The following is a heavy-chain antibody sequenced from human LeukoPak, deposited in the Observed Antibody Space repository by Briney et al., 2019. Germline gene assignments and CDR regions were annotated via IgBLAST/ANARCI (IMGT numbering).Heavy chain of an antibody. Sequence: GGSLRLSCAASGFTFSANTMSWVRQAPGKGLEWVSSFTSSSSSIYYADSVKGRFTISRDNAKNSLYLQLSSLGAEDTAVYYCARGWGSYYFDSWGQGTLVTVSS. D-gene: IGHD3-16*01. CDR1: GFTFSANT. V-gene: IGHV3-21*01. CDR3: ARGWGSYYFDS. CDR2: FTSSSSSI. J-gene: IGHJ4*02.